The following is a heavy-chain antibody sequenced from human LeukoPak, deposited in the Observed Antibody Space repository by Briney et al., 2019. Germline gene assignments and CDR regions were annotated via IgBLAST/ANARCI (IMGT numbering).Heavy chain of an antibody. J-gene: IGHJ4*02. Sequence: ASVEVSCKTSGYTFTTYGISWVRQAPGQGLEWMGWISGFNGNTNYAQKLQGRVTLTTDTSTSTAYMELRSLRSDDTAVYYCARDKNWKPDYWGQGTLVTVSS. CDR1: GYTFTTYG. CDR2: ISGFNGNT. V-gene: IGHV1-18*01. CDR3: ARDKNWKPDY. D-gene: IGHD1-1*01.